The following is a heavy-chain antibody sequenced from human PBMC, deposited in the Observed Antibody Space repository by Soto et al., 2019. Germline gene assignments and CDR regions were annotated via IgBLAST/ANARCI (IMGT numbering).Heavy chain of an antibody. V-gene: IGHV1-2*04. D-gene: IGHD1-26*01. Sequence: ASVKVSCKASGYTFTGYYMHWVRQAPGQGLEWMGWINPNSGGTNYAQKFQGWVTMTRDTSISTAYMELSRLRSEDTAVYYCARRPLSTSIVGSDYYGMDVWGQGTTVTVSS. CDR2: INPNSGGT. CDR3: ARRPLSTSIVGSDYYGMDV. J-gene: IGHJ6*02. CDR1: GYTFTGYY.